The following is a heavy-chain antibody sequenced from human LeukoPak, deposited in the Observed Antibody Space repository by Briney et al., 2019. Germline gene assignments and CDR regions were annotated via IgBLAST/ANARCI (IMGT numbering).Heavy chain of an antibody. V-gene: IGHV4-38-2*02. CDR2: ISHSGST. J-gene: IGHJ5*02. Sequence: PSETLSLTCSVSGYSFSSAYYWGWIRQSPGKGLEWIGSISHSGSTYYNPSLRSRVTISVDTSKNQFSLRLTSVTAADTAVYYCARDGHYVAVWFDHWGQGTLVTVSS. CDR1: GYSFSSAYY. D-gene: IGHD4-17*01. CDR3: ARDGHYVAVWFDH.